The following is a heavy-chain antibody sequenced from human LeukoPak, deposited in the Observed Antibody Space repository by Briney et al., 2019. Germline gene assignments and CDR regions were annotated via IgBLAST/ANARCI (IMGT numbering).Heavy chain of an antibody. D-gene: IGHD4-11*01. V-gene: IGHV1-18*01. CDR1: GYTFTSYG. CDR3: ARDLYYSNYQIDY. CDR2: INAYNGNT. J-gene: IGHJ4*02. Sequence: AAVKDSCQASGYTFTSYGISGLRQAPGQELEWMGWINAYNGNTNYAQKLQGSVTMTTDTSTSTAYMELRSLRSDDTAVYYCARDLYYSNYQIDYWGQGTLVTVSS.